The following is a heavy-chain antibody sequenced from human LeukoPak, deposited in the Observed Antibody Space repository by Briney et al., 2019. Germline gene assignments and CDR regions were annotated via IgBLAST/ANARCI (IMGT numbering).Heavy chain of an antibody. V-gene: IGHV3-74*01. CDR3: SRVEVAAAAGTS. CDR2: INSDGSYT. Sequence: GGSLRLSCAASGFTFSSYWMHWVRQAPGKGLVWVSRINSDGSYTGYADPVKGRFTISRDNAKNTVYLQMNSLRAEDTAVYYCSRVEVAAAAGTSWGQGTLVTVSS. J-gene: IGHJ5*02. CDR1: GFTFSSYW. D-gene: IGHD6-13*01.